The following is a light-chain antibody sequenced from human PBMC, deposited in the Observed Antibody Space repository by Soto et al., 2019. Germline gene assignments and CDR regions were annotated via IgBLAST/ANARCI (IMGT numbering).Light chain of an antibody. CDR2: GAS. Sequence: EIVLTQSPGTLSLSPGGRATLSCRASQSVRSSYLAWYQQRPGQAPRLPIFGASFRATGIPDRFSGSGSGTDFTLTISRLEPEDFAVYYCQHYGSPLTFGGGTKVDIK. V-gene: IGKV3-20*01. CDR3: QHYGSPLT. J-gene: IGKJ4*01. CDR1: QSVRSSY.